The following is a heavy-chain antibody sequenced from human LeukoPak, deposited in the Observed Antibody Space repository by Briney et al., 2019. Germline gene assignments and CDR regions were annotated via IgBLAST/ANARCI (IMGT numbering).Heavy chain of an antibody. J-gene: IGHJ4*02. CDR1: GGSISSGGYS. Sequence: PSQTLSLTCTVSGGSISSGGYSWSWIRQHPGKGLEWIGYIYYSGSTYYNPSLKSRVTISVDTSKNQFSLKLSSVTAADTAVYYCARVSYYDSSAPNIIDYWGQGTLVTVSS. V-gene: IGHV4-31*03. D-gene: IGHD3-22*01. CDR3: ARVSYYDSSAPNIIDY. CDR2: IYYSGST.